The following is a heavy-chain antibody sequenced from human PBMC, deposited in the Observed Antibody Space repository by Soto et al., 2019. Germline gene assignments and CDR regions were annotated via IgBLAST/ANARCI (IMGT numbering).Heavy chain of an antibody. J-gene: IGHJ4*02. D-gene: IGHD6-6*01. V-gene: IGHV3-11*01. CDR1: GFTFSDYY. Sequence: GGSLRLSCAASGFTFSDYYMSWIRQAPGKGLEWVSHISSSGNTIYYADSVKGRFTIYRDNAKKSLYLQMNSLRAEDTAVYYCARRGYSSSSKFDYWGQGTLVTVSS. CDR3: ARRGYSSSSKFDY. CDR2: ISSSGNTI.